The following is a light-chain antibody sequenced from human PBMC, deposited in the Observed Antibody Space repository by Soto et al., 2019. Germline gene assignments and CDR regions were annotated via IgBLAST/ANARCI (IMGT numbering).Light chain of an antibody. CDR1: QPVNSGY. CDR2: GVS. V-gene: IGKV3-20*01. J-gene: IGKJ1*01. CDR3: QVYGSSPKT. Sequence: MVLTQSPGTLSLSPGEGATLSCTVSQPVNSGYLAWYQQKPGQAPRLLMYGVSTRDTGIPDRFSGSGAGTDFTLTISRLEPGDFAVYYCQVYGSSPKTFGQGTKVDIK.